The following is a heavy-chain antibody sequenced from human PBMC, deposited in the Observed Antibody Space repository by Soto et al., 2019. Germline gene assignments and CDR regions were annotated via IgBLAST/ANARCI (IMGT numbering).Heavy chain of an antibody. V-gene: IGHV4-31*03. CDR2: IYYSGST. D-gene: IGHD6-13*01. CDR3: ARDTLAARAFDI. CDR1: GGSISGGGYY. Sequence: SETLSLTCTVSGGSISGGGYYWSWIRQHPGKGLEWIGYIYYSGSTYYNPSLKSRVAISVDTSKNQFSLKLSSVTAADTAVFYCARDTLAARAFDIWGQGTMVTVSS. J-gene: IGHJ3*02.